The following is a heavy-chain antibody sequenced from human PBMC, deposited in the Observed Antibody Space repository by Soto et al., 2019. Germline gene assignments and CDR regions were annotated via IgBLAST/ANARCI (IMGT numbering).Heavy chain of an antibody. Sequence: ASVKVSCKASGYTFTSHGISWVRQAPGQGLEWMGWISAYNGNTNYAQKLQGRVTMTTDTSTSTAYMELRSLRSDDTAVYYCARTGRRYSSSAGDDYWGQGTLVTVSS. J-gene: IGHJ4*02. V-gene: IGHV1-18*01. CDR2: ISAYNGNT. D-gene: IGHD6-6*01. CDR3: ARTGRRYSSSAGDDY. CDR1: GYTFTSHG.